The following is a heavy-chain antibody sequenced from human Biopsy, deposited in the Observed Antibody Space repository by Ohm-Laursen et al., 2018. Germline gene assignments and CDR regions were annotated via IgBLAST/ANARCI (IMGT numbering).Heavy chain of an antibody. CDR2: SSWNGGTI. CDR3: AKACCSGSYYDGFDV. Sequence: SLRLSFAASVFRLDDYAMYWVRQVPAKGMEWVSGSSWNGGTIGYADSVKGRFTISRDDAKNSLHLQMDSLRPDDTALYYCAKACCSGSYYDGFDVWGQGTVVTVSS. J-gene: IGHJ3*01. D-gene: IGHD1-26*01. V-gene: IGHV3-9*01. CDR1: VFRLDDYA.